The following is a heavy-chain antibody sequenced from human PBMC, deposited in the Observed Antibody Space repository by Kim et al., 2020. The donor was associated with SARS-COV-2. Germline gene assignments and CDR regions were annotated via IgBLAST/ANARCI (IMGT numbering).Heavy chain of an antibody. CDR2: ISYDGSNK. D-gene: IGHD1-26*01. CDR1: GFTFSSYA. Sequence: GGSLRLSCAASGFTFSSYAMHWVRQAPGKGLEWVAVISYDGSNKYYADSVKGRFTISRDNSENTLYLQMNSLRAEDTAVYYCARPQIVGALDFDYWGQGTLVTVSS. J-gene: IGHJ4*02. CDR3: ARPQIVGALDFDY. V-gene: IGHV3-30-3*01.